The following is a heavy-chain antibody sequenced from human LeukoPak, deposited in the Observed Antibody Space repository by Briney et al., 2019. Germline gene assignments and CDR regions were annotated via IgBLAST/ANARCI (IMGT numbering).Heavy chain of an antibody. CDR3: ARANTAMVWSFDY. CDR2: IYSGGST. D-gene: IGHD5-18*01. V-gene: IGHV3-66*01. Sequence: GGSLRLSCAASGFTVSSNYMSWVRQAPGKGLEWVSVIYSGGSTYYADSVKGRFTISRDNSKNTLYLQMNSLRAEDTAVYYCARANTAMVWSFDYWGQGTLVTVSS. J-gene: IGHJ4*02. CDR1: GFTVSSNY.